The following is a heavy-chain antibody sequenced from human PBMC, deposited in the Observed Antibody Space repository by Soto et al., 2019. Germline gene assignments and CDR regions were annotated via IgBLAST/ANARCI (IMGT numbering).Heavy chain of an antibody. CDR3: ARELRFLEWLSYNWFDP. V-gene: IGHV4-61*01. J-gene: IGHJ5*02. D-gene: IGHD3-3*01. CDR2: IYYSGST. CDR1: GGSVSSGSYY. Sequence: NPSETLSLTCTVSGGSVSSGSYYWSWIRQPPGKGLEWIGYIYYSGSTNYNPSLKSRVTISVDTSKNQFSLKLSSVTAADTAVYYCARELRFLEWLSYNWFDPWGQGTLVTVSS.